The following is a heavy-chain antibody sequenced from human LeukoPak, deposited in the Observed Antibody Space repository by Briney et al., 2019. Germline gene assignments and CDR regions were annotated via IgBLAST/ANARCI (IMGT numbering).Heavy chain of an antibody. J-gene: IGHJ3*02. D-gene: IGHD4-17*01. V-gene: IGHV3-66*02. CDR1: GLAVSSNY. Sequence: GGSLRLSCAASGLAVSSNYIGWVRHAPGKGLEWVSIIYVGGATNYGDSVKGRFTISRDDSENTMYLQMNSLKSDDTGIYFCARDQTTVTSWHAFDIWGQGTMVTVSS. CDR2: IYVGGAT. CDR3: ARDQTTVTSWHAFDI.